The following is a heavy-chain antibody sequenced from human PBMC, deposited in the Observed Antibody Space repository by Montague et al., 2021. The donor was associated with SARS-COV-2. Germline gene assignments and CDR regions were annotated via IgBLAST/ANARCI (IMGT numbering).Heavy chain of an antibody. CDR2: MHFTGKT. Sequence: SETLSLTCSVSGDSITNHYWSWIRQPAGKGLEWIGRMHFTGKTNFSPFFSSRLTTSADTSKNQFSLKLTSVTAADTAIYFCARDRFDFGAGRQGTIDFWGQGTLVTVSS. CDR1: GDSITNHY. D-gene: IGHD3-10*01. J-gene: IGHJ4*02. CDR3: ARDRFDFGAGRQGTIDF. V-gene: IGHV4-4*07.